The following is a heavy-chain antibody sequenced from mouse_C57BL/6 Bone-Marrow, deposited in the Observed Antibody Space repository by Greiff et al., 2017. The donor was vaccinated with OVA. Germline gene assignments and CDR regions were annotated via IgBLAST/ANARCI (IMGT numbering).Heavy chain of an antibody. CDR3: ARGSLDGYLYWYFDV. CDR2: IYPGDGDT. Sequence: QVQLKESGPELVKPGASVKISCKASGYAFSSSWMNWVKQRPGKGLEWIGRIYPGDGDTNYNGKFKGKATLTADKSSSTAYMQLSSLTSEDSAVYFCARGSLDGYLYWYFDVWGTGTTVTVSS. D-gene: IGHD2-3*01. J-gene: IGHJ1*03. CDR1: GYAFSSSW. V-gene: IGHV1-82*01.